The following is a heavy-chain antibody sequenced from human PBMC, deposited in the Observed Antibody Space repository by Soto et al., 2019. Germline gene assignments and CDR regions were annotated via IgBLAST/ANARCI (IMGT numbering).Heavy chain of an antibody. CDR1: GYSISSGYY. CDR3: ARNWGYYYDSSGYLTLNWFDP. Sequence: SETLSLTCAVSGYSISSGYYWGWIRQPPGKGLEWIGSIYHSGSTYYNPSLKSRVTISVDTSKNQFSLKLSSVTAADTAVYYCARNWGYYYDSSGYLTLNWFDPWGQGTLVTVSS. V-gene: IGHV4-38-2*01. D-gene: IGHD3-22*01. CDR2: IYHSGST. J-gene: IGHJ5*02.